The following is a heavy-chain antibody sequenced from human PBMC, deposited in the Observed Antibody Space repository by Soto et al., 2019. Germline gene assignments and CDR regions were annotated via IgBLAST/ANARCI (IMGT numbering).Heavy chain of an antibody. CDR2: INPSGGST. D-gene: IGHD4-17*01. V-gene: IGHV1-46*03. Sequence: ASVKXSCKASGYTFTSYYMHWVRQAPGQGLEWMGIINPSGGSTSYAQKFQGRVTMTRDTSTSTVYMELSSLRSEDTAVYYCARNYGDYSSVEYFQHWGQGTLVTLSS. J-gene: IGHJ1*01. CDR3: ARNYGDYSSVEYFQH. CDR1: GYTFTSYY.